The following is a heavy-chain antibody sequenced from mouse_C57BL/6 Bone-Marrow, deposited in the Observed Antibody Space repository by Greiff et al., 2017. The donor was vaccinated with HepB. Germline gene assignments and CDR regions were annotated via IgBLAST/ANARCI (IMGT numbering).Heavy chain of an antibody. CDR3: AREVHSSGYLPWFAY. J-gene: IGHJ3*01. CDR2: ISDGGSYT. CDR1: GFTFSSYA. V-gene: IGHV5-4*01. D-gene: IGHD3-2*02. Sequence: EVQGVESGGGLVKPGGSLKLSCAASGFTFSSYAMSWVRQTPEKRLEWVATISDGGSYTYYPDNVKGRFTISRDNAKNNLYLQMSHLKSEDTAMYYCAREVHSSGYLPWFAYWGQGTLVTVSA.